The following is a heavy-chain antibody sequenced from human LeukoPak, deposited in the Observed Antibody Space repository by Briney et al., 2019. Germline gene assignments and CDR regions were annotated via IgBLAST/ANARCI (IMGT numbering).Heavy chain of an antibody. V-gene: IGHV3-74*01. CDR1: GFTFSDYW. CDR3: AREAEVGGALQY. Sequence: PGGSLRLSCETSGFTFSDYWMHWVRQAPGKGLEWVSRINTDGTFTRYPDSVQGRFTISRDTAKNTLLLQMNSLRAEDTAVYYCAREAEVGGALQYWGQGTLVTVSS. J-gene: IGHJ4*02. CDR2: INTDGTFT. D-gene: IGHD1-26*01.